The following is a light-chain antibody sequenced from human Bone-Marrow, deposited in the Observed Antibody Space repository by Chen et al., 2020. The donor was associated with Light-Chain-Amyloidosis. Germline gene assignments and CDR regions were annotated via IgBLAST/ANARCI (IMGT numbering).Light chain of an antibody. J-gene: IGKJ3*01. Sequence: DIQMTQSPSSLYASVGDRVHITCRASQGSANFLAWYQQKPGKVPKLLIYSASTLQSGVPSRFSGSGSETDFTLTISSLQPEDVATYYCQKFDTAPFTFGPGTTVDIK. CDR3: QKFDTAPFT. CDR1: QGSANF. V-gene: IGKV1-27*01. CDR2: SAS.